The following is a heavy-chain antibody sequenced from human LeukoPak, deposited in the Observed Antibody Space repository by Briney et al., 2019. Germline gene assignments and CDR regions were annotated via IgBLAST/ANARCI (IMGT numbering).Heavy chain of an antibody. CDR1: GFTFSSYW. Sequence: GRSLRLSCAASGFTFSSYWMSWVRQAPGKGLEWVANIKQDGSEKYYVDSVKGRFTISRDNAKNSLYLQMNSLRAEDTAVYYCASTVAGLGRYYYMDVWGKGTTVTISS. CDR2: IKQDGSEK. J-gene: IGHJ6*03. V-gene: IGHV3-7*01. D-gene: IGHD6-19*01. CDR3: ASTVAGLGRYYYMDV.